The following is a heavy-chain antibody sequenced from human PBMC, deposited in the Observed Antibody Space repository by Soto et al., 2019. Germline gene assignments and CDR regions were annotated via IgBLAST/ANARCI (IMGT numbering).Heavy chain of an antibody. J-gene: IGHJ4*02. CDR1: GFSITSYY. D-gene: IGHD3-16*01. CDR3: AKEHWGSLDF. V-gene: IGHV4-59*01. CDR2: ISYSGTT. Sequence: QVQLQESGPGLVKPSEPLSLTCTVSGFSITSYYWNWIRQPPGGGLEWLGYISYSGTTNYNPSLKSRVTISRDTSKNQFSLNLNSVTAADTAVYYCAKEHWGSLDFWGQGALVTVSS.